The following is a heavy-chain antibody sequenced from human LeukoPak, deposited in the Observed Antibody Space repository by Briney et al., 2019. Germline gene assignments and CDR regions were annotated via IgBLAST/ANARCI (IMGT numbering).Heavy chain of an antibody. CDR2: IIPIFGTA. CDR3: ARVASRYYYDSSGYYYEDY. D-gene: IGHD3-22*01. Sequence: GSSVKVSCKASGGTFSSYAISWVRQAPGQGLEWMGGIIPIFGTANYAQKFQGRVTITADESTSTAYMELSSLRSEDTAVYYCARVASRYYYDSSGYYYEDYWGQGTLVTVSS. V-gene: IGHV1-69*01. J-gene: IGHJ4*02. CDR1: GGTFSSYA.